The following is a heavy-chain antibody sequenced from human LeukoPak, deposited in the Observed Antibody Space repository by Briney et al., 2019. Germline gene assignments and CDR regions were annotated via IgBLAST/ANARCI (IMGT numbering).Heavy chain of an antibody. V-gene: IGHV1-69*05. J-gene: IGHJ4*02. Sequence: ASVKVSCKASGHTFTSYYMHWVRQAPGQGLEWMGGIIPIFGTANYAQKFQGRVTITTDESTSTAYMELSSLRSEDTAVYYCARDRGAVRGVLDYWGQGTLVTVSS. D-gene: IGHD3-10*01. CDR3: ARDRGAVRGVLDY. CDR1: GHTFTSYY. CDR2: IIPIFGTA.